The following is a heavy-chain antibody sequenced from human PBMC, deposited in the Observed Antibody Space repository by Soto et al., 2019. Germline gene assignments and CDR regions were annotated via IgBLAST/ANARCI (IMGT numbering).Heavy chain of an antibody. CDR3: ATSSVRGIKHS. CDR1: GDSLSRGGYY. Sequence: QVQLQESGPGLVKPSQTLSLPCTVSGDSLSRGGYYWSWIRQHPGKGLEWIGYIYFSGSAYYNPSLKSRVTMSIDTSKNQFSLRLTSLTAADTAVYYCATSSVRGIKHSWGQGTLAIVSS. D-gene: IGHD3-10*01. V-gene: IGHV4-31*03. J-gene: IGHJ4*02. CDR2: IYFSGSA.